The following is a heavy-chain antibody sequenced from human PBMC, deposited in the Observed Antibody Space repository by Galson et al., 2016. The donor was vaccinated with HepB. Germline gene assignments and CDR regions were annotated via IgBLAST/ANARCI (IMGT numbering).Heavy chain of an antibody. CDR3: AKDRDRWVTMDGMDV. CDR1: GFTFSYYG. CDR2: ISYDESKK. V-gene: IGHV3-30*18. J-gene: IGHJ6*02. Sequence: SLRLSCAASGFTFSYYGVHWVCQAPGKGLEWVAFISYDESKKYYAESVKGRFTISRDNSKNTLHLEMARLRGEDTAVYYCAKDRDRWVTMDGMDVWGQGTTVTVS. D-gene: IGHD2-21*02.